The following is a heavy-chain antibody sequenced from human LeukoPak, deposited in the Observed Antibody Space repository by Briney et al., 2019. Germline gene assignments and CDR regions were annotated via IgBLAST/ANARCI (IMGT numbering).Heavy chain of an antibody. J-gene: IGHJ4*02. D-gene: IGHD3-22*01. V-gene: IGHV4-38-2*02. CDR3: ARVPSTNYYDSSGYWGYFDY. CDR1: GYSISSGYY. Sequence: SETLSLTRTVSGYSISSGYYWGWIRQPPGMGLEWIGSIYHTGSTYYNPSLKSRVTISVDTSKNQFSLKLSSVTAADTAVYYCARVPSTNYYDSSGYWGYFDYWGQGTLVTVSS. CDR2: IYHTGST.